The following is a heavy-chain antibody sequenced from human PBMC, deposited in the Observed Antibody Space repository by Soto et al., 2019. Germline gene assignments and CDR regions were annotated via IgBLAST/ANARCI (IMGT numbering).Heavy chain of an antibody. CDR1: GGSISSSSYY. CDR2: IYYSGST. V-gene: IGHV4-39*01. CDR3: ARSYCSGGGCYRRTPCHYYYGMDV. D-gene: IGHD2-15*01. Sequence: TSETLSLTCTVSGGSISSSSYYWGWIRQPPGKGLEWIGSIYYSGSTYYNPSLKSRVTISVDTSKNQFSLKLSSVTAADTAVYYCARSYCSGGGCYRRTPCHYYYGMDVWGQGTTVTVSS. J-gene: IGHJ6*02.